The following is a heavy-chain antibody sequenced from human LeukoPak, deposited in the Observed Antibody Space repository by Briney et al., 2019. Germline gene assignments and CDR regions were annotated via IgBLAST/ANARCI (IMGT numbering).Heavy chain of an antibody. CDR1: GGSFSGYY. J-gene: IGHJ5*02. Sequence: SETLSLTCAVYGGSFSGYYWSWIRQPPGKGLEWIREINHSGSTNYNPSLKSRVTISVDTSKNQFSLKLSSVTAADTAVYYCARGGGYNWFDPWGQGTLVTVSS. D-gene: IGHD3-10*01. CDR2: INHSGST. V-gene: IGHV4-34*01. CDR3: ARGGGYNWFDP.